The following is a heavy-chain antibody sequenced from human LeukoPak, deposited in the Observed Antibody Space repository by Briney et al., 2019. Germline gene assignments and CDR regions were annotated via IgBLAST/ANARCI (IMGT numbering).Heavy chain of an antibody. CDR2: IDYSGST. D-gene: IGHD6-19*01. V-gene: IGHV4-39*02. CDR3: ARDSSGWYLFDY. CDR1: GGSISSSSYY. Sequence: SETLSLTCTVSGGSISSSSYYWGWVRQPPGRGGEGVGSIDYSGSTYDKPSLKSRVTISVDTSKNQFSLKLSSVTAADTAVYYCARDSSGWYLFDYWGQGTLVTVSS. J-gene: IGHJ4*02.